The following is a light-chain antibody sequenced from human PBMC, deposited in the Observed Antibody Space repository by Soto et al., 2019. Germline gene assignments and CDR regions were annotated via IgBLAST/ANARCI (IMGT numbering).Light chain of an antibody. CDR3: QQYSDFLIS. Sequence: DIQMTKSPSTLSASVGDRVTITCRARQSISRSLAWYQQKPGKAPNLLIYDASSLEGGVPSRLSGSGFGTDFTLNITNWQPADFATDYCQQYSDFLISFGPGTTVDFK. V-gene: IGKV1-5*01. J-gene: IGKJ3*01. CDR2: DAS. CDR1: QSISRS.